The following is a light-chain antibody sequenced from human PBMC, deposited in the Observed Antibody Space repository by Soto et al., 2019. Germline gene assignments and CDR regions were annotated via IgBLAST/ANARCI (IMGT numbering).Light chain of an antibody. V-gene: IGKV3-20*01. CDR3: HQYGSSPAT. J-gene: IGKJ1*01. CDR1: QSVSNSY. CDR2: GAS. Sequence: IALAQSRGKVPLSPGEMTTLSCRDSQSVSNSYLPWYQQKPGQAPRLLIYGASSRATGIPDRFSGSGSGTDFTLTISRLEPEDFAVYYCHQYGSSPATFGQGTKVDIK.